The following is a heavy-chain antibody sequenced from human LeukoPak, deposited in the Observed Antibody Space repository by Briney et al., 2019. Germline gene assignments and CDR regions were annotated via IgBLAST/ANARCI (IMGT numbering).Heavy chain of an antibody. V-gene: IGHV1-2*02. CDR3: ARSEFLQWPFDY. D-gene: IGHD3-3*01. CDR1: GYTFTGYY. J-gene: IGHJ4*02. Sequence: ASVKVSCKASGYTFTGYYMHWVRQAPGQGLEWMGWINPNSGGTNYAQKFQGRVTMTRDTSISTAYMELRSLRSDDTAVYYCARSEFLQWPFDYWGQGTLVTVSS. CDR2: INPNSGGT.